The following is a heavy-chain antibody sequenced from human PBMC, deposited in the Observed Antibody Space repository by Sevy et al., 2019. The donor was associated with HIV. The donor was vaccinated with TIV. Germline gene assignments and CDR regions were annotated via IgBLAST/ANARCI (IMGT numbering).Heavy chain of an antibody. Sequence: GGSLRLSCAASGLTFSSHAMHWVRQAPGKGLEWVAVISSAGSNKYYADSVKGRFTISRDNPKNTLYLQMNSLRPEDTAGYYCTRDAGYSIAWSPSDYWGQGTLVTVSS. CDR3: TRDAGYSIAWSPSDY. J-gene: IGHJ4*02. CDR1: GLTFSSHA. V-gene: IGHV3-30-3*01. D-gene: IGHD6-19*01. CDR2: ISSAGSNK.